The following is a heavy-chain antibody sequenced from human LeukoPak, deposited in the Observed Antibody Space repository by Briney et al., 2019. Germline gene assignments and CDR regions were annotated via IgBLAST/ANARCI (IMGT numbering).Heavy chain of an antibody. CDR2: MNPNSGNT. Sequence: GASVKVSCKASGYTFTSYDINWVRQATGQGLEWMGWMNPNSGNTGYAQKFQGRVTMTRNTSISTAYMELSSLRSEDTAVYYCARVRRQWLVGGGVFLDYWGQGTLVTVSS. CDR1: GYTFTSYD. D-gene: IGHD6-19*01. CDR3: ARVRRQWLVGGGVFLDY. V-gene: IGHV1-8*01. J-gene: IGHJ4*02.